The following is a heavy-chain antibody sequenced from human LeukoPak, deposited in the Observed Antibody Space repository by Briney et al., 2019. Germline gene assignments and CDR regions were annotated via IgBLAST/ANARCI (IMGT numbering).Heavy chain of an antibody. CDR3: ARAIRPRSAFDI. V-gene: IGHV3-21*01. CDR2: ISSSSSYI. J-gene: IGHJ3*02. D-gene: IGHD1-14*01. Sequence: PGGSLRLSCAASGFTFSSYSMNWVRQAPGKGLEWVSSISSSSSYIYYADSVKGRFTISRDNAKNSLYLQMNSLRAEDTAVYYCARAIRPRSAFDIWGQGTMVTVSS. CDR1: GFTFSSYS.